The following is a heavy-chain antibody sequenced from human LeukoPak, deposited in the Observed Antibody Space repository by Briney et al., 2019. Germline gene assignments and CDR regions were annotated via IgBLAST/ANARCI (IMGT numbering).Heavy chain of an antibody. V-gene: IGHV4-59*12. J-gene: IGHJ6*03. CDR3: AREGAGTTNYYYYYMDV. D-gene: IGHD1-7*01. Sequence: SETLSLTCTVSGGSISSYYWSWIRQPPGKGLEWIGYIYYSGSTNYNPSLKSRVTMSVDTSKNQFSLKLSSVTAADTAVYYCAREGAGTTNYYYYYMDVWGKGTTVTVSS. CDR1: GGSISSYY. CDR2: IYYSGST.